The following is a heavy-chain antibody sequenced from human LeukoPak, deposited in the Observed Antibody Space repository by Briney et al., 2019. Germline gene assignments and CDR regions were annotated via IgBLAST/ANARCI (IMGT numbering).Heavy chain of an antibody. V-gene: IGHV1-69*04. Sequence: GSSVKVSCKASGGTFSSYAISWVRQAPGQGLEWMGRIIPILGIANYAQKLQGRVTMTTDTSTSTAYMELRSLRSDDTAVYYCARDRGPGITMIHVDAFDIWGQGTMVTVSS. J-gene: IGHJ3*02. CDR1: GGTFSSYA. D-gene: IGHD3-22*01. CDR2: IIPILGIA. CDR3: ARDRGPGITMIHVDAFDI.